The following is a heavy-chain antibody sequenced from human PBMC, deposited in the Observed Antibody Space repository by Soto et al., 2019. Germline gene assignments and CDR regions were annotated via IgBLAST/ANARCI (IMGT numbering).Heavy chain of an antibody. J-gene: IGHJ3*02. CDR1: GFTFSNAW. D-gene: IGHD5-12*01. CDR3: TTEWLLDAFDI. CDR2: IKSKTDGGTT. Sequence: GGSLRLSCAASGFTFSNAWMSRVRQAPGKGLEWVGRIKSKTDGGTTDYAAPVKGRFTISRDDSKNTLYLQMNSLKTEDTAVYYRTTEWLLDAFDIWGQGTMVTVSS. V-gene: IGHV3-15*01.